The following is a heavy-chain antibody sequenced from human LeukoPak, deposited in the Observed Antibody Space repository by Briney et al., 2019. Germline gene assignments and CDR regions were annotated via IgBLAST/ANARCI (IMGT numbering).Heavy chain of an antibody. V-gene: IGHV3-23*01. CDR1: GFIFRNYA. D-gene: IGHD3-9*01. CDR3: AKWGDYDILTGYYVSDF. J-gene: IGHJ4*02. CDR2: ITGSGDTT. Sequence: GSLRLSCAASGFIFRNYAMSWVRQAPGKGLEWVSAITGSGDTTYYADSVKGRFTISRDNSKNTLYEEMNTLRAEDTAVYYCAKWGDYDILTGYYVSDFWGQGTLVTVSS.